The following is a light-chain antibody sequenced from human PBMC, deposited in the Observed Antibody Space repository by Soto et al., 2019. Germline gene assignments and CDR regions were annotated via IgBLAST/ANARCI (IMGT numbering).Light chain of an antibody. Sequence: EIVMTQSPATLSVSPGERAALSCRASQSVSSNLAWYQQKPGQPPSLLIYGASTRATGFPARFSGSGSGTEFTLTISSLQSEDFPVYYCQQYNKRPYTFGQGTRLEIK. J-gene: IGKJ2*01. CDR3: QQYNKRPYT. CDR1: QSVSSN. CDR2: GAS. V-gene: IGKV3-15*01.